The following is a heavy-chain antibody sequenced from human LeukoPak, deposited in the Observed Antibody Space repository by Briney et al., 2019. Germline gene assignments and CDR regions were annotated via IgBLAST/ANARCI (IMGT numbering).Heavy chain of an antibody. CDR2: ISYDGSNK. V-gene: IGHV3-30*03. CDR1: GFTFSDYG. CDR3: ARDLTVAGPMDV. Sequence: PGRSLRLSCAASGFTFSDYGMHWVRQAPGKGLEWVAVISYDGSNKYSADSVKGRFTISRDNSKNTLYLQMNSLRAEDTAVYYCARDLTVAGPMDVWGQGTTVTVSS. D-gene: IGHD6-19*01. J-gene: IGHJ6*02.